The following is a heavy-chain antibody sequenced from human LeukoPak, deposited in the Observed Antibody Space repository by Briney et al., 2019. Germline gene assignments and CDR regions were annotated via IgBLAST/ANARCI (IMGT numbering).Heavy chain of an antibody. CDR3: ARAYYASGSYNY. CDR1: RYIFTNYW. D-gene: IGHD3-10*01. CDR2: IYPGDSNT. J-gene: IGHJ4*02. Sequence: GESPKISCKGSRYIFTNYWIGWVRQMPGKGLEWMGIIYPGDSNTRYSPSFQGQVTISADKSISTAYLQWSSLKASDTAMYYCARAYYASGSYNYWGQGTLVTVSS. V-gene: IGHV5-51*01.